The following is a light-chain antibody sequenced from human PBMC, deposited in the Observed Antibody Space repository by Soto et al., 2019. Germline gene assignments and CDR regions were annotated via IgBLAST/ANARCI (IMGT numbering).Light chain of an antibody. J-gene: IGLJ1*01. CDR3: SSYADSDTLYV. CDR1: SSDVGAYNY. V-gene: IGLV2-14*01. Sequence: ALTQPAPVSGSPGQSITISCTGTSSDVGAYNYVSWYQQHPGKAPKLLIFEVSSRPSGVSNRFSGSKSGSTASLTISGLQAEDEADYYCSSYADSDTLYVFGTGTKATVL. CDR2: EVS.